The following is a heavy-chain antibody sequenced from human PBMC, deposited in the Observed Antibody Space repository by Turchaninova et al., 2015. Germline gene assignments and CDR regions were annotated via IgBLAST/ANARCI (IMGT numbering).Heavy chain of an antibody. CDR3: ARAGYTTSWLPRGWFDP. J-gene: IGHJ5*02. Sequence: QLQLQESGPGLVKPSETLSLTCTVSGGSISSSDYYWVWIRQPPEKGLAWLGMVISSGRANYNPSLRRRVTISGDTTKNRSSRHLTAVTAADTAIYDCARAGYTTSWLPRGWFDPWGQGALVTVSS. D-gene: IGHD6-13*01. CDR2: VISSGRA. V-gene: IGHV4-39*07. CDR1: GGSISSSDYY.